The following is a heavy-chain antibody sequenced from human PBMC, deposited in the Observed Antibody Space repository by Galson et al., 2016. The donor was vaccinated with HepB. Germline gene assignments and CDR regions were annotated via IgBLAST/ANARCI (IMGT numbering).Heavy chain of an antibody. J-gene: IGHJ4*02. CDR1: GFTVRSNY. V-gene: IGHV3-53*01. CDR3: ARSYYDSWSGLGY. CDR2: IYSGGYT. Sequence: SLRLSCAASGFTVRSNYMTWVRQAPGQGLEWVSVIYSGGYTYYAASVKGRFIISRGDSKNTVYLQMNSLRAEDTAVYYCARSYYDSWSGLGYWGQGTLVTVSS. D-gene: IGHD3-3*01.